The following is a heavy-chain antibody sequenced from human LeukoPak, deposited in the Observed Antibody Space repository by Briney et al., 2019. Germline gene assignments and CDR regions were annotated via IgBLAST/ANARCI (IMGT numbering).Heavy chain of an antibody. CDR3: ARPYDSSGYWGGFDC. V-gene: IGHV5-51*01. Sequence: GESLKISCKGSGYSFTSYWIGWVRQMPGKGLEWMGIIYPGDSDTKYSPSFQGQVTLSADTSISTAYLQWSSLKASDTAMYYCARPYDSSGYWGGFDCWGQGTLVTVSS. CDR1: GYSFTSYW. J-gene: IGHJ4*02. D-gene: IGHD3-22*01. CDR2: IYPGDSDT.